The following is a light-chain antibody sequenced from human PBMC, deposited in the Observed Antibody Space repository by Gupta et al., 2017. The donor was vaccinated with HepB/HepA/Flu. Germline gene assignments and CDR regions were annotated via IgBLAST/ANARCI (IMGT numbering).Light chain of an antibody. V-gene: IGKV4-1*01. CDR1: LSVLSRSNNKNY. Sequence: DIVMSQSPDSLAVSLGERATLHPRSSLSVLSRSNNKNYVSWYQQTPRQPPKLLNDWATTREGGVPDRFSGSGSGTDITLTSSSLHAEDVAFYCCQQYYGPPYTFGQGTKLEIK. CDR2: WAT. CDR3: QQYYGPPYT. J-gene: IGKJ2*01.